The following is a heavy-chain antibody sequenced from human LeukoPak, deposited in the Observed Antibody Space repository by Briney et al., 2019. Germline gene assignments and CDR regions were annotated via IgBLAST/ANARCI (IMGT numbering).Heavy chain of an antibody. V-gene: IGHV3-74*01. D-gene: IGHD1-20*01. J-gene: IGHJ5*02. CDR1: GFPFCNFW. CDR3: ATDVTGSEDR. Sequence: GGSLRLSCVVSGFPFCNFWMHWLRHGPGKGLVWVARMDTDGRTTDYADSVKGRFTISRDNARNTLYLQMRGLRADDTALYSCATDVTGSEDRWGQGTLVTVSS. CDR2: MDTDGRTT.